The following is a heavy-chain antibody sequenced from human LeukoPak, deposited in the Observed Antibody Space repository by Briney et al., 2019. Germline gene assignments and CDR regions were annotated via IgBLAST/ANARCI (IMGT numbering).Heavy chain of an antibody. CDR2: IDHSGST. D-gene: IGHD5-18*01. V-gene: IGHV4-34*01. Sequence: SETLSLTCAVYGGSFSGYFWSWFRQPPGKGLEWIGEIDHSGSTNYNPSLKSRVTISVDTSKNQFSLKLSSVTAADTAVYYCARHPTYSYGIFDYWGQGTLVTVSS. CDR3: ARHPTYSYGIFDY. CDR1: GGSFSGYF. J-gene: IGHJ4*02.